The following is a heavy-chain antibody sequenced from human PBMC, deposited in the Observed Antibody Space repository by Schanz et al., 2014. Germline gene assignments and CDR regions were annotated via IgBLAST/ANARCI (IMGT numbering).Heavy chain of an antibody. V-gene: IGHV3-7*01. Sequence: EVQLVESGGGLVKPGGSLRLSCAASGFSFNNYWMTWFRQAPGKGLEWVANIIQDGSEKFYVDSVKGRFTIYRDNAKNSLYLQMDALRAEDTAVYYCARVEGSSGSASSYRALNVWGQGTTVTVSS. CDR1: GFSFNNYW. CDR3: ARVEGSSGSASSYRALNV. CDR2: IIQDGSEK. D-gene: IGHD3-10*01. J-gene: IGHJ3*01.